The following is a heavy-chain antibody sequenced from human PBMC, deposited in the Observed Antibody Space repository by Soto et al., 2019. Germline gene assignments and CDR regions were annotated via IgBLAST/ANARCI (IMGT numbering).Heavy chain of an antibody. CDR3: ARGIRNYYGMDV. Sequence: GGSLRLSCVASGFTFSNYWMHWVRQAPGKGLVWVSRINTDGSTTAFADSVKGRLTLSRDNAKNTVYLQLNSLRGEDTAVYYCARGIRNYYGMDVRGQGTTVTVPS. CDR2: INTDGSTT. CDR1: GFTFSNYW. D-gene: IGHD2-15*01. J-gene: IGHJ6*02. V-gene: IGHV3-74*01.